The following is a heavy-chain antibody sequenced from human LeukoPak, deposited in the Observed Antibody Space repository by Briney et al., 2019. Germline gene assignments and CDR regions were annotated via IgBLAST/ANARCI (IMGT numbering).Heavy chain of an antibody. Sequence: SETLSFTCAVSGGSISSGGYSWSWIRQPPGKGLEWIGSIYYSGSTYYNPSLKSRVTISVDTSKNQFSLKLSSVTAADTAVYYCARHFSGGSGSYQADYWGQGTLVTVSS. CDR3: ARHFSGGSGSYQADY. CDR2: IYYSGST. J-gene: IGHJ4*02. CDR1: GGSISSGGYS. V-gene: IGHV4-39*01. D-gene: IGHD3-10*01.